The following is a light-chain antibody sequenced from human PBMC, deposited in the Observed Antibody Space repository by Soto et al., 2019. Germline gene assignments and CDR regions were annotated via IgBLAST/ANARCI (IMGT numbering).Light chain of an antibody. CDR2: DAS. CDR3: QQYDNLPP. V-gene: IGKV1-33*01. CDR1: QDISNY. J-gene: IGKJ3*01. Sequence: DIQMTQSPSSLSASVGDRVTITCQASQDISNYLNWYQQKPGKAPKLLIYDASNLETGVPSRFSGSGSGTDFTFNISRLQPEDIATYYCQQYDNLPPFGPGTKVDIX.